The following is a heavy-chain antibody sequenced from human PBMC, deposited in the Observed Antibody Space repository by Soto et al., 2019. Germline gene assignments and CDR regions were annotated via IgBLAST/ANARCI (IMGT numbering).Heavy chain of an antibody. CDR1: GYTFSSYT. CDR3: ATNSEYCSSTSCYGLEIDY. D-gene: IGHD2-2*01. V-gene: IGHV1-69*02. Sequence: SVKVSCKASGYTFSSYTISWVRQAPGQGLEWMGRIIPILGIANYAQKFQGRVTITADKSTSTAYMELSSLRSEDTAVYYCATNSEYCSSTSCYGLEIDYWGQGTLVTVSS. J-gene: IGHJ4*02. CDR2: IIPILGIA.